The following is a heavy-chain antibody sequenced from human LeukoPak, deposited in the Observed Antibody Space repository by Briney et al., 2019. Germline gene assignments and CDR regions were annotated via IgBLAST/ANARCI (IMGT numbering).Heavy chain of an antibody. J-gene: IGHJ4*02. Sequence: GASVKVSCKASGYTFTGYYMHWVRQAPGQGLEWMGWINPNSGGTNYAQKFQGRVTMTRDTSISTAYMELSRLRSDDTAVYYCARPPRYCSGGSCYSFDYWGQGTLVTVSS. CDR1: GYTFTGYY. D-gene: IGHD2-15*01. CDR3: ARPPRYCSGGSCYSFDY. V-gene: IGHV1-2*02. CDR2: INPNSGGT.